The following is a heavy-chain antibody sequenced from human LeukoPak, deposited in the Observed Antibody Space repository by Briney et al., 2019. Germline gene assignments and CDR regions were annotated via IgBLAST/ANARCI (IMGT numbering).Heavy chain of an antibody. J-gene: IGHJ4*02. CDR2: IWYDGGNK. D-gene: IGHD2-2*01. V-gene: IGHV3-33*06. Sequence: GGSLRLSCAASGFTFSSYGMHWVRQAPGKGLEWVAVIWYDGGNKYYADSVKGRFTISRDNSKNMLYLQMNSLRAEDTAVYYCAKDLYPYKYCSSTSCYPFDYWGQGTLVTVSS. CDR3: AKDLYPYKYCSSTSCYPFDY. CDR1: GFTFSSYG.